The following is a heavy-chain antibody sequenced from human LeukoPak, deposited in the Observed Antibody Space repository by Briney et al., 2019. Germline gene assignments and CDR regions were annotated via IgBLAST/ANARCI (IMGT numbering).Heavy chain of an antibody. V-gene: IGHV3-30*18. J-gene: IGHJ4*02. D-gene: IGHD5-18*01. CDR2: ISSDGRNT. Sequence: GGSLRLSCAGSGFTFSTYGMHWVRQAPGKGLEWVAVISSDGRNTYYADSVKGRFTISRDNSKNTLYLQMNSLRGEDTAVYYCAKPVSVDTAMVPCDYWGQGTLVTVSS. CDR1: GFTFSTYG. CDR3: AKPVSVDTAMVPCDY.